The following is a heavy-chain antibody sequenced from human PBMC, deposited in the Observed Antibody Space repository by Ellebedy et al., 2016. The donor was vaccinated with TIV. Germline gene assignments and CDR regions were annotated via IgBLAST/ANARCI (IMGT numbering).Heavy chain of an antibody. CDR1: GGTFSSYA. J-gene: IGHJ4*02. CDR3: ARVLGRGGNFDY. Sequence: ASVKVSCKASGGTFSSYAISWVRQAPGQGLEWMGGIIPIFGTANYAQKFQGRVTITADESTSTAYMELSSLRSEDTAVYYCARVLGRGGNFDYWGQGTLVTVSS. CDR2: IIPIFGTA. D-gene: IGHD4-23*01. V-gene: IGHV1-69*13.